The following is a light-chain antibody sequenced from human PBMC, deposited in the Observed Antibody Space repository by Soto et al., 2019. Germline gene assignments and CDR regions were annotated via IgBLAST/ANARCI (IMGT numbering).Light chain of an antibody. Sequence: DIQMTQSPSSLSASVGDRVTITCRASQGISTYLVWYQQKPGTVPKLLIFAASTLHSGVPSRFSGSGSGTDFTLTISSLQTEDVATYYCQNYNGAPWTFGQGTKVEIK. CDR3: QNYNGAPWT. V-gene: IGKV1-27*01. CDR2: AAS. CDR1: QGISTY. J-gene: IGKJ1*01.